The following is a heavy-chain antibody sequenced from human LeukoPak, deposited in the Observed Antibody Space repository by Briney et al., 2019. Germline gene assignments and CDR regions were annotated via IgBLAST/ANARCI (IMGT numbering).Heavy chain of an antibody. CDR1: GFTFSSYA. Sequence: GGSLRLSCAASGFTFSSYAMRWVRQAPGKGLEWVAVISYDGSNKYYADSVKGRFTISRDNSKNTLYLQMNSLRAEDTAVYYCARGDHSSSWYPGGMDVWGQGTTVTVSS. V-gene: IGHV3-30-3*01. D-gene: IGHD6-13*01. CDR2: ISYDGSNK. J-gene: IGHJ6*02. CDR3: ARGDHSSSWYPGGMDV.